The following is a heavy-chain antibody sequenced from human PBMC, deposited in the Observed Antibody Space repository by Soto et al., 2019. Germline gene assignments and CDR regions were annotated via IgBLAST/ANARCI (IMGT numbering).Heavy chain of an antibody. V-gene: IGHV3-48*03. J-gene: IGHJ6*02. CDR2: ISSSGSTI. D-gene: IGHD3-3*01. Sequence: GGSLRLSCAASGFTFSRYEMNWVRQAPGKGLEWVSYISSSGSTIYYADSVKGRFTISRDNAKNSLYLQMNSLRAEDTAVYYCARDLTIFGRRYYYYGMDVWGQGTTVTVSS. CDR3: ARDLTIFGRRYYYYGMDV. CDR1: GFTFSRYE.